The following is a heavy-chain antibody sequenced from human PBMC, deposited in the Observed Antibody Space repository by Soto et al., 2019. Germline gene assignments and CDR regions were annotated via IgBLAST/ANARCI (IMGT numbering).Heavy chain of an antibody. CDR3: AKQNLLRLTDY. J-gene: IGHJ4*02. CDR1: GFTFSSYG. Sequence: VQLVESGGGVVQPGRSLRLSCAASGFTFSSYGMHWVRQAPGKGLEWGAVISYDGSNKYYADSVKGRFTISRDNSKNTLYLQMNSLRAEDTAVYYCAKQNLLRLTDYWGQGTLVTVSS. CDR2: ISYDGSNK. D-gene: IGHD3-3*01. V-gene: IGHV3-30*18.